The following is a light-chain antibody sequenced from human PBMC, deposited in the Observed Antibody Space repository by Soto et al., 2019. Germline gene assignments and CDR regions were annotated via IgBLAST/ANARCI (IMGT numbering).Light chain of an antibody. CDR1: QRVSSSY. Sequence: EIVLTQSPGTLSLSPGERATLSCRASQRVSSSYLAWYQQKPGQAPRLLIYGASSRATGLPDRFSGSGSGTVFTLTISRLEPEDFAVYYCQQYGSSPYTFGQGTKLEIK. CDR3: QQYGSSPYT. J-gene: IGKJ2*01. V-gene: IGKV3-20*01. CDR2: GAS.